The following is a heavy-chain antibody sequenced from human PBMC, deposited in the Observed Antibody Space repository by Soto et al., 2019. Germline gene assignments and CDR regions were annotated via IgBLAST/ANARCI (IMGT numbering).Heavy chain of an antibody. CDR3: ATAQVERRPDGMDV. Sequence: SETLSLTCAVYGASLSDNYCNWLRQPPGKGLEWIGYIYYSGSTYYNPSLKSRVTISVDTSKNQFSLKLSSVTAADTAVYYCATAQVERRPDGMDVCVPDTTVT. J-gene: IGHJ6*01. CDR1: GASLSDNY. V-gene: IGHV4-59*06. D-gene: IGHD1-1*01. CDR2: IYYSGST.